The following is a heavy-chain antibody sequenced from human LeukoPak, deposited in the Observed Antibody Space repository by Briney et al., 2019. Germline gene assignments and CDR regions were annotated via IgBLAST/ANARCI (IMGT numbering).Heavy chain of an antibody. V-gene: IGHV3-74*01. Sequence: GGSLSLSCASSGFTFSSYWMHWVHQAPGKGLVWVSRINSDGSSTRYADSVKGRFTISRDNAKNTLYLQMSSLRAEDTAVYYCTRGRVPSDFWGQGTLVTVSS. CDR2: INSDGSST. CDR3: TRGRVPSDF. CDR1: GFTFSSYW. J-gene: IGHJ4*02.